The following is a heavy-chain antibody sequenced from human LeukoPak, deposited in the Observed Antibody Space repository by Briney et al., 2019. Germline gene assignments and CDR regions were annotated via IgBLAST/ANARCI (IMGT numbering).Heavy chain of an antibody. Sequence: SETLSLTCTLSSGSISAYFWSWIRPPPGKGLEWVGYIYFNGSTNYNPSLKSRVTMSVDTSKTHFSLLLTSVTAADTAMYYCARHWLPGSDAFDIWGQGTMVTVSS. CDR1: SGSISAYF. V-gene: IGHV4-59*01. J-gene: IGHJ3*02. CDR2: IYFNGST. CDR3: ARHWLPGSDAFDI. D-gene: IGHD5-12*01.